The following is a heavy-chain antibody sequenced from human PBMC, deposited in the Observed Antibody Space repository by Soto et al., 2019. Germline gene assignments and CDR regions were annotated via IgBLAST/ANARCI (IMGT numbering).Heavy chain of an antibody. CDR3: ARVTKDSSGYPNGFDY. D-gene: IGHD3-22*01. J-gene: IGHJ4*02. Sequence: SLSLPCTVAGGAISSGSYYWSWIRQHPGKVLEWIVYSYYSGSTYYNPSLKSRVTISVDTSKNQFSLKLSSVTAADMAVYYCARVTKDSSGYPNGFDYWGQGTLVTVSS. CDR2: SYYSGST. CDR1: GGAISSGSYY. V-gene: IGHV4-31*03.